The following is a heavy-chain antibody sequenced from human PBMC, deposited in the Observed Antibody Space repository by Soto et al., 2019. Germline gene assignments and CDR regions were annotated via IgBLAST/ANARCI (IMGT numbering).Heavy chain of an antibody. J-gene: IGHJ4*02. V-gene: IGHV4-30-4*01. CDR3: ARGRVIKGFDY. Sequence: PSETLSLTCTVSGGSISGGDDYWSWIRQPPGKGLEWIGYIYYSGSTYYNPSLRSRVTISVDTSKNQFSLKLSSVTAADTAVYYCARGRVIKGFDYWGQGTLVTVSS. CDR1: GGSISGGDDY. CDR2: IYYSGST.